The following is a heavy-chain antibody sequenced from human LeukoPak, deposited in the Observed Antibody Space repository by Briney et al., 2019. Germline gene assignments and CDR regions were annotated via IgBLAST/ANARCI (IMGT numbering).Heavy chain of an antibody. CDR1: GYTFTGYY. CDR2: INPNSGGT. Sequence: GASVKDTCKASGYTFTGYYMHWVRQAPGQGLEWMGWINPNSGGTNYAQKFQGRVTMTRDTSISTAYMELSRLRSDDTAVYYCAREGDYYDSSGSPGPFDYWGQGTLVTVFS. J-gene: IGHJ4*02. CDR3: AREGDYYDSSGSPGPFDY. D-gene: IGHD3-22*01. V-gene: IGHV1-2*02.